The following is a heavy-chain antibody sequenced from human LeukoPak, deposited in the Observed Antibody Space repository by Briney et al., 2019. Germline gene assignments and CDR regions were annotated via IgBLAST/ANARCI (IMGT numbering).Heavy chain of an antibody. D-gene: IGHD1-26*01. Sequence: GGSLRLSCAASGFTFSSYSMNWVRQAPGKGLEGVSYISSSSSTIYYADSVKGRFTISRDNAKNSLYLQMNSLRAEDTAVYYCARRIHTSGSYLGTFDYWGQGTLVTVSS. J-gene: IGHJ4*02. CDR3: ARRIHTSGSYLGTFDY. CDR1: GFTFSSYS. V-gene: IGHV3-48*04. CDR2: ISSSSSTI.